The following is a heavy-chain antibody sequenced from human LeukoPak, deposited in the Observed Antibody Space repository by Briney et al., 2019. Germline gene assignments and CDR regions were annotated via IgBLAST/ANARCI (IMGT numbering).Heavy chain of an antibody. D-gene: IGHD3-9*01. Sequence: GVSLRLSCAASGFTFSSYSMNWVRQAPGKGLEWVSSISSSSSYIYYADSVKGRFTISRDNAKNSLYLQMNSLRAEDTAVYYCARDLGAPYDILTGYDAFDIWGQGTMVTVSS. V-gene: IGHV3-21*01. CDR3: ARDLGAPYDILTGYDAFDI. CDR1: GFTFSSYS. J-gene: IGHJ3*02. CDR2: ISSSSSYI.